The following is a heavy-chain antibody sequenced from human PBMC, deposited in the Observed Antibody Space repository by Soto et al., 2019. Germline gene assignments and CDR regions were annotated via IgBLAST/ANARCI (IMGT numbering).Heavy chain of an antibody. V-gene: IGHV4-59*08. D-gene: IGHD2-2*01. J-gene: IGHJ4*02. Sequence: SEPLCLTWHVSGGSISYFYGSWIRPSPGKRLDWIGHIYYTGSTNYNPALKSRVTISLDTSKNQFSLKPSSVTAADTAVYHCARSRYCSSTSCFTLGDYFDSWGQGTLVTLSS. CDR2: IYYTGST. CDR3: ARSRYCSSTSCFTLGDYFDS. CDR1: GGSISYFY.